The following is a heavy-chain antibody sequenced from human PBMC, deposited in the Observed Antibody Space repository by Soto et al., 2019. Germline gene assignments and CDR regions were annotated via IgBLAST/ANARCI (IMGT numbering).Heavy chain of an antibody. D-gene: IGHD3-16*02. CDR1: GGSISSSSYY. Sequence: QLQLQESGPGLVKPSETLSLTCTVSGGSISSSSYYWGWIRQPPGKGLEWIGSIYYSGSTYYNPYLKSRVTISVDTSKNQFSLKLSSVTAADTAVYYCAREGTPIYVWGSYRPWGFDYWGQGTLVTVSS. CDR2: IYYSGST. V-gene: IGHV4-39*02. J-gene: IGHJ4*02. CDR3: AREGTPIYVWGSYRPWGFDY.